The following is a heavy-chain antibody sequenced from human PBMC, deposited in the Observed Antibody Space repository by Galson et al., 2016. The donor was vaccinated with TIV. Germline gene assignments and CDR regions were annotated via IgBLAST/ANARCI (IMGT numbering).Heavy chain of an antibody. CDR1: RSTFSSSW. J-gene: IGHJ4*02. D-gene: IGHD6-19*01. CDR3: AQWLGTSNS. V-gene: IGHV3-7*01. CDR2: INGVGTEI. Sequence: SLRLSCADSRSTFSSSWMNWVRQAPGKGLEWVANINGVGTEIKYVDSVKGRFTISRDNAKNSLYLQMSNLRVEDTAIYYCAQWLGTSNSWGQGTLVTVSS.